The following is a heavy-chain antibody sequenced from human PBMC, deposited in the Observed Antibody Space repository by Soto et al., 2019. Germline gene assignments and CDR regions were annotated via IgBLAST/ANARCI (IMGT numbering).Heavy chain of an antibody. V-gene: IGHV3-23*01. D-gene: IGHD1-1*01. J-gene: IGHJ4*02. Sequence: DVQLLESGGGLVQPGGSLRLSGAASGFTFSNYAMSWVRQAPGMGLEWVSAISASGGATYYAGSVKGRLTISRDNSHHILYLQMNSLTTDDTAIYHCATELDWQRRNFIDSWGKGRLVPVSS. CDR1: GFTFSNYA. CDR2: ISASGGAT. CDR3: ATELDWQRRNFIDS.